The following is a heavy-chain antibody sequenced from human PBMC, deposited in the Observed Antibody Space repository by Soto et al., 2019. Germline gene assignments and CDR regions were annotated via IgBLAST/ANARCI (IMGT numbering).Heavy chain of an antibody. CDR2: ISGSGGST. D-gene: IGHD2-2*01. CDR3: AKAEVAAAILLTEYYYYYGMDV. J-gene: IGHJ6*02. V-gene: IGHV3-23*01. Sequence: GGSLRLSCAASGFTFSSYAMSWVRQAPGKGLEWVSAISGSGGSTYYADSVKGRFTISRDNSKNTLYLQMNSLRAEDTAVYYCAKAEVAAAILLTEYYYYYGMDVWGQGTTVTVSS. CDR1: GFTFSSYA.